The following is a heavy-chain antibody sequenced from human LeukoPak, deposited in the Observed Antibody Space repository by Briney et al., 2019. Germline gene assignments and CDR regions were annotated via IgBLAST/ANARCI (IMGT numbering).Heavy chain of an antibody. CDR1: GGSISSYY. V-gene: IGHV4-59*01. J-gene: IGHJ3*02. Sequence: PSETLSLTCTVSGGSISSYYWSWIRQPPGKGLEWIGYIYYSGSTNYNPSLKSRVTISVDTSKNQFSLKLSSVTAADTAVYYCASSVGLRYFDWPDAFDIWGQGTMVTVSS. CDR3: ASSVGLRYFDWPDAFDI. D-gene: IGHD3-9*01. CDR2: IYYSGST.